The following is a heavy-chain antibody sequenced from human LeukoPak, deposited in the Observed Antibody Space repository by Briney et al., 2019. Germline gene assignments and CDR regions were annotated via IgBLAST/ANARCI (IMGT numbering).Heavy chain of an antibody. CDR3: ARLKSPLRHFHGSGWGVGSHYVDY. CDR1: GDSIDSRDYY. CDR2: IYYSGNT. V-gene: IGHV4-39*01. D-gene: IGHD3-10*01. Sequence: SETLSLTCTVSGDSIDSRDYYWGWIRQAPGKGLEWIGTIYYSGNTYTNPSLRSRLTISVDTSKNQFPLRLTSVTAADTAVYYCARLKSPLRHFHGSGWGVGSHYVDYWGQGTLVIVSS. J-gene: IGHJ4*02.